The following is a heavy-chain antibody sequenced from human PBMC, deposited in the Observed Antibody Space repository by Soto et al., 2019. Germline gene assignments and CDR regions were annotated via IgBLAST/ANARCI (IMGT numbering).Heavy chain of an antibody. V-gene: IGHV4-34*01. CDR3: ARHKRKNRVGAYYYYGMDV. J-gene: IGHJ6*02. CDR2: INHSGST. CDR1: GGSFSGHY. D-gene: IGHD1-26*01. Sequence: SETLSLTCAVYGGSFSGHYWSWIRQPPGKGLEWIGEINHSGSTNYNPSLKSRVTISVDTSKNQFSLKLSSVTAADTAVYYCARHKRKNRVGAYYYYGMDVWGQGTTVTVSS.